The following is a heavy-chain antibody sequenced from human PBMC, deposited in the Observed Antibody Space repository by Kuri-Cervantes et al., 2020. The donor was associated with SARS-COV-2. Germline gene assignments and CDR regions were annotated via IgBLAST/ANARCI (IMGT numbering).Heavy chain of an antibody. D-gene: IGHD6-6*01. J-gene: IGHJ4*02. V-gene: IGHV3-23*01. Sequence: GGSLRLSCAASGFTFSSYAMSWVRQAPGKGLEWVSAISGSGGSTYYADSVKGRFTISRDNAKNSLYLQMNSLRAEDTAVYYCAKDYYSSSSNYFDYWGQGTLVTVSS. CDR2: ISGSGGST. CDR3: AKDYYSSSSNYFDY. CDR1: GFTFSSYA.